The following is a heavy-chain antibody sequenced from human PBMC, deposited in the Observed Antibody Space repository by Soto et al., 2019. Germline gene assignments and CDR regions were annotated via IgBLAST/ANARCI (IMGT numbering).Heavy chain of an antibody. CDR2: ISYDGSNN. CDR3: AKDRVAAAGSSTSGMDV. J-gene: IGHJ6*02. D-gene: IGHD6-13*01. V-gene: IGHV3-30*18. CDR1: GFTFSSYG. Sequence: QVQLVESGGGVVQPGRSLRLSCAASGFTFSSYGMHWVRQAPGKGLEWVAVISYDGSNNYYADSVKGRFTISRDNSKNTLYLQMNSLRAEDTAVYYCAKDRVAAAGSSTSGMDVWGQGTTVTVSS.